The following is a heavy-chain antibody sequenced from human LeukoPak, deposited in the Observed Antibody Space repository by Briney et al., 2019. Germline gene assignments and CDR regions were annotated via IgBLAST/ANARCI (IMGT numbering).Heavy chain of an antibody. D-gene: IGHD1-26*01. J-gene: IGHJ4*02. CDR2: ISYDGSNK. CDR3: ARTSVVGATWAYYFDY. Sequence: GGSLRLSCAASGFTFSSYGMHWVRQAPGKGLEWVAVISYDGSNKYYADSVKGRFTISRDNSKNTLYLQMNSLRAEDTAVYYCARTSVVGATWAYYFDYWGQGTLVTVSS. V-gene: IGHV3-30*03. CDR1: GFTFSSYG.